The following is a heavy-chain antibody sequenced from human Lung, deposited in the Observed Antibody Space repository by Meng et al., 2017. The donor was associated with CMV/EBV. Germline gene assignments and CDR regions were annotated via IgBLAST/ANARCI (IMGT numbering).Heavy chain of an antibody. V-gene: IGHV1-2*02. CDR2: INPNSGGT. D-gene: IGHD3-10*01. CDR1: GHSFTDYD. J-gene: IGHJ4*02. CDR3: ARDRVRTVRGLFSY. Sequence: ASVXVSXKASGHSFTDYDIHWVRQAPGQGLEWMGWINPNSGGTNYAENVQGRVTMTRDTSISTASMELNRLRSENTAVYYCARDRVRTVRGLFSYWGQGNXVNGAS.